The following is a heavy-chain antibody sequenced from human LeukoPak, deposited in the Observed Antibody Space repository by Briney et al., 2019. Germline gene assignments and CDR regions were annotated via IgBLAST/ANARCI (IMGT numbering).Heavy chain of an antibody. J-gene: IGHJ4*02. CDR2: IYHSGST. CDR1: GGSISSGGYS. Sequence: SETLSLTCAVSGGSISSGGYSWSWIRQPPGKGLEWIGYIYHSGSTYYNPSLKSRVTISVDRSKSQFSLKLSSVTAADTAVYYCAKTKRVTWIQLWLDYWGQGTLVTVSS. D-gene: IGHD5-18*01. CDR3: AKTKRVTWIQLWLDY. V-gene: IGHV4-30-2*01.